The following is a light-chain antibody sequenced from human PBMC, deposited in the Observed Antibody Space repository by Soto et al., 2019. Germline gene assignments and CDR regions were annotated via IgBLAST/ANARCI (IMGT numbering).Light chain of an antibody. V-gene: IGKV3-11*01. CDR1: QSISTC. J-gene: IGKJ1*01. Sequence: EIVLTQSPATLSLSPGERATLSCRTSQSISTCLAWYQQRPGQAPRLLIYGASHRASGIPARFSGSGSGTDFTLTISSLEPEDFAVYYCQERSNWPRTAFGQGTKVEI. CDR3: QERSNWPRTA. CDR2: GAS.